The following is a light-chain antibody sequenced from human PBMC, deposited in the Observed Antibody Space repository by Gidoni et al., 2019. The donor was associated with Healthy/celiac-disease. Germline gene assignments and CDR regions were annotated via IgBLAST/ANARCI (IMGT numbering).Light chain of an antibody. V-gene: IGKV3-20*01. J-gene: IGKJ3*01. Sequence: DIVLTQSPGTLSLSPGERATLSCRASQSVSSSYLAWYQQKPGQAPRLLIYGASSRVTGIPDRFSGSGSGTDFTLTISRLEPEDFAVYYCQQYGSAIFTFGPGTKVDIK. CDR3: QQYGSAIFT. CDR1: QSVSSSY. CDR2: GAS.